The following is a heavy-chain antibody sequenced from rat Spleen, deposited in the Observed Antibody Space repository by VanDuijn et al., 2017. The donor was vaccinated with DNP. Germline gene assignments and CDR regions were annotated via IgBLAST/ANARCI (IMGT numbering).Heavy chain of an antibody. Sequence: EVQLVESGGGLVQPGRSLKLSCAASGFTFSDYYMAWVRQAPTKGLEWVAYIRYDGGSTYYGDSVKGRFTISRDNAKSTLYLQMDSLRSEDTATYYCIRDGDNWDWFAYWGQGTLVTVSS. J-gene: IGHJ3*01. CDR3: IRDGDNWDWFAY. V-gene: IGHV5-20*01. CDR2: IRYDGGST. CDR1: GFTFSDYY. D-gene: IGHD5-1*01.